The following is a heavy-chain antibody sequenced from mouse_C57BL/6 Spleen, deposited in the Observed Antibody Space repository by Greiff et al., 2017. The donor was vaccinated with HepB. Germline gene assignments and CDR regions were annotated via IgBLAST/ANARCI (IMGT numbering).Heavy chain of an antibody. CDR1: GFSLTSYG. CDR3: ARHAMGTFYAMDY. CDR2: IWSDGST. Sequence: VKLMESGPGLVAPSQSLSITCTVSGFSLTSYGVHWVRQPPGKGLEWLVVIWSDGSTTYNSALKSRLSISKDNSKSQVFLKMNSLQTDDTAMYYCARHAMGTFYAMDYWGQGTSVTVSS. J-gene: IGHJ4*01. D-gene: IGHD3-3*01. V-gene: IGHV2-6-1*01.